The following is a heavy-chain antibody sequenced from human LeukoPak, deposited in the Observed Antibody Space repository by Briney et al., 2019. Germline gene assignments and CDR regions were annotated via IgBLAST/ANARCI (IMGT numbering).Heavy chain of an antibody. J-gene: IGHJ5*02. CDR1: GGSISSGDYY. CDR2: IYYSGST. Sequence: SETLSLTCTVSGGSISSGDYYWSWIRQPPGKGLEWIGYIYYSGSTYYNPSLKSRATISVDTSKNQFSLKLSSVTAADTAVYYCAREDYTNWFDPWGQGTLVTVSS. CDR3: AREDYTNWFDP. D-gene: IGHD3-3*01. V-gene: IGHV4-30-4*01.